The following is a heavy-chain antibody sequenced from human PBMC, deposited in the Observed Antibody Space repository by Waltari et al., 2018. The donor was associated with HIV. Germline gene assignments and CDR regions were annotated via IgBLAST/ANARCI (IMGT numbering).Heavy chain of an antibody. D-gene: IGHD1-20*01. V-gene: IGHV3-72*01. CDR3: VGGVTGSVFDY. CDR2: IRNRTNGYTT. CDR1: GFTFRDPY. J-gene: IGHJ4*02. Sequence: EVHLVVSGGGLVQHVGYMRLAVAAAGFTFRDPYMDWVRQAPGKGLEWVARIRNRTNGYTTEYVASVRGRFIISRDDSKNSLYLQMNSLRTKDTAVYFCVGGVTGSVFDYWGQGTLVTVSS.